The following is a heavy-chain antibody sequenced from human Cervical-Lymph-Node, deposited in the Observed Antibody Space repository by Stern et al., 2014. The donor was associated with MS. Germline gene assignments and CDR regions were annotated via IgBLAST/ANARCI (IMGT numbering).Heavy chain of an antibody. D-gene: IGHD3-10*01. Sequence: QVTLKESGPALVKPTQTLTLTCTFSGFSLSTSGMCVSWIRQPQGKALEWLALIDWDDDKNHSTSLKTRLTIFKDTSKNQVVLTMTNMDPVDTATYYCARTGDYGSGSYFFDYWGQGTLVTVSS. CDR3: ARTGDYGSGSYFFDY. V-gene: IGHV2-70*01. CDR1: GFSLSTSGMC. CDR2: IDWDDDK. J-gene: IGHJ4*02.